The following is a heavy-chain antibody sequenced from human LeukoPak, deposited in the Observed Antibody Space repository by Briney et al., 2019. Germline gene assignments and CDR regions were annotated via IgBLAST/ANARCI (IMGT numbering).Heavy chain of an antibody. CDR2: ISGSGGST. J-gene: IGHJ4*02. D-gene: IGHD3-3*01. V-gene: IGHV3-23*01. CDR1: GFTFSSYA. CDR3: AKESGAYYDFWSGYYTLDY. Sequence: GGSLRLSCAASGFTFSSYAMSWVRQAPGKGLEWVSAISGSGGSTYYADSVRGRFTISKDKSKNTLSLQMNSLRAEDTALYYCAKESGAYYDFWSGYYTLDYWGQGTLVTVSS.